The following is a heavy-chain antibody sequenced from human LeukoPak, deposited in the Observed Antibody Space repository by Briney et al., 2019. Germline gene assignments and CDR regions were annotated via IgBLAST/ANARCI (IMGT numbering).Heavy chain of an antibody. D-gene: IGHD5-18*01. CDR3: AREWRIQLYLPDY. V-gene: IGHV1-46*01. Sequence: ASVKVSCKASGYTLTTYYIHWVRQAPGQGLEWMGIINPSIDSINYARKFQRRVTMTSDTPTSTVYMELSDLGSEDTAVYYCAREWRIQLYLPDYWGQGTLSPSPQ. J-gene: IGHJ4*02. CDR2: INPSIDSI. CDR1: GYTLTTYY.